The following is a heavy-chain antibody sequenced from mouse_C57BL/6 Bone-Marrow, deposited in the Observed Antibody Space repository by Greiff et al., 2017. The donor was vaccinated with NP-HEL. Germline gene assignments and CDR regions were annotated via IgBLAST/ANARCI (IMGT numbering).Heavy chain of an antibody. CDR3: ARRGLYYFDY. CDR1: GYTFTNYW. CDR2: IYPGGGYT. Sequence: VQLQQSGAELVRPGTSVKMSCKASGYTFTNYWIGWAKQRPGHGLEWIGDIYPGGGYTNYNEKFKGKATLTADKSSSTAYMQFSSLTSEDSAIYYCARRGLYYFDYWGQGTTLTVSS. V-gene: IGHV1-63*01. D-gene: IGHD3-3*01. J-gene: IGHJ2*01.